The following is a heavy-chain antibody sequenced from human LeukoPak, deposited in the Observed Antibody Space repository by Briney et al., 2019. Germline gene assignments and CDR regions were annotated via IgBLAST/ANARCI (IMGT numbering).Heavy chain of an antibody. CDR1: GGTFSRYA. Sequence: GASVKVSCRASGGTFSRYAISWVRQAPGQGLEGMGGITPIFGTANYAQKFQGRVPITADESTSTAYRELSSLRSEDTAVYYCARGYCSSTSCYWSFDYWGQGTLVTVSS. J-gene: IGHJ4*02. CDR2: ITPIFGTA. D-gene: IGHD2-2*01. CDR3: ARGYCSSTSCYWSFDY. V-gene: IGHV1-69*13.